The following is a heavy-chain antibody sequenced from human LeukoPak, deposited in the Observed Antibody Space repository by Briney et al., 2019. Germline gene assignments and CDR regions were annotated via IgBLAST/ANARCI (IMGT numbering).Heavy chain of an antibody. Sequence: PSETLSLTCTVSGASITSGTYYWSWIRQHPGKGLEWIGYIYYTGTTDYNPSLKSRVTVSRDTSKNQFSLSLSSVTVEDTAVFYCARVGSRDTFHFDYWGQGSLATVSS. J-gene: IGHJ4*02. CDR2: IYYTGTT. CDR3: ARVGSRDTFHFDY. D-gene: IGHD2-15*01. CDR1: GASITSGTYY. V-gene: IGHV4-31*03.